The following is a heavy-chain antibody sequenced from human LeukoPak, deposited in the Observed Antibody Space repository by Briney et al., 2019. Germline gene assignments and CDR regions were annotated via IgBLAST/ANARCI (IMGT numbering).Heavy chain of an antibody. CDR3: ARRSYSSGWYGY. CDR1: GGSFSGYY. CDR2: INHSGST. D-gene: IGHD6-19*01. V-gene: IGHV4-34*01. Sequence: SETLSLTCAVYGGSFSGYYWSWIRQPPGEGLEWIGEINHSGSTNYNPSLKSRVTISVDTSKNQFSLKLSSVTAADTAVYYCARRSYSSGWYGYWGQGTLVTVSS. J-gene: IGHJ4*02.